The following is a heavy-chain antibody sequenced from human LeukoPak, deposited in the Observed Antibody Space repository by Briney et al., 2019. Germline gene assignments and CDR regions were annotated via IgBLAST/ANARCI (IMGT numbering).Heavy chain of an antibody. J-gene: IGHJ6*03. CDR1: GGSISSSSYY. D-gene: IGHD5-18*01. CDR3: ARLPGYSYRYYYYYYMDV. CDR2: IYYSGST. V-gene: IGHV4-39*01. Sequence: SETLSLTCTVSGGSISSSSYYWGWIRQPPGKGLEWIGGIYYSGSTYYNPSLKSRVTISVDTSKNQFSLKLSSVTAADTAVYYCARLPGYSYRYYYYYYMDVWGKGTTVTISS.